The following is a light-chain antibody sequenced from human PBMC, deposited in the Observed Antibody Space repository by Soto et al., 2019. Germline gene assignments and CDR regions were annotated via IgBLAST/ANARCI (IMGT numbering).Light chain of an antibody. CDR2: EVS. CDR3: SSYTSDNTLV. V-gene: IGLV2-14*01. CDR1: SSDVGGYNY. J-gene: IGLJ2*01. Sequence: QAVVTQPASVSGSPGQSITISCTGTSSDVGGYNYVSWYQQHRGKAPKLMIYEVSSRPSGVSSRFSGSKFGYTASLTISGLLPEDEADYYCSSYTSDNTLVFGGGTKVTVL.